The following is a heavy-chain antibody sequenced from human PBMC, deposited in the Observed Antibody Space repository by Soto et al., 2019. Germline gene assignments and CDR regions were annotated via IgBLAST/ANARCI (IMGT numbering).Heavy chain of an antibody. CDR3: ARDFWGYCSSTSCPDAFDI. V-gene: IGHV3-21*01. CDR2: ISSSSSYI. J-gene: IGHJ3*02. D-gene: IGHD2-2*01. Sequence: GGSLRLSCAASGFTFSSYSMNWVRQAPGKGLEWVSSISSSSSYIYYADSVKGRFTISRDNAKNSLYLQMNSLRVEDTAVYYCARDFWGYCSSTSCPDAFDIWGQGTMVTVSS. CDR1: GFTFSSYS.